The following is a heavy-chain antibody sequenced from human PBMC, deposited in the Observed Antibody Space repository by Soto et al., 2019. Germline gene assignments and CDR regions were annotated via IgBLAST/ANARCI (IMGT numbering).Heavy chain of an antibody. Sequence: PGGSLRLSCAASGFTFSSYAMSWVRQAPGKGLEWVSAISGSGGSTYYADSVKGRFTISRDNSKNTLYLQMNSLRAEDTAVYYCARRGCSSGWSGGAFDIWGQGTMVTVSS. CDR2: ISGSGGST. D-gene: IGHD6-19*01. V-gene: IGHV3-23*01. CDR3: ARRGCSSGWSGGAFDI. CDR1: GFTFSSYA. J-gene: IGHJ3*02.